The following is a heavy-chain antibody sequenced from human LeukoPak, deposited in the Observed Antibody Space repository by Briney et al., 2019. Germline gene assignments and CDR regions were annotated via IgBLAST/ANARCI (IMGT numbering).Heavy chain of an antibody. CDR3: ARGTAGDGYDWFAL. CDR2: IYYSGST. V-gene: IGHV4-59*01. D-gene: IGHD5-24*01. Sequence: SETLSLTCTVSGGSISSFYWSWIRQPPGKGLEWIGYIYYSGSTTYNPSLKSRVTMSVDTSKNQFSLKLSSVTAADTAVYYCARGTAGDGYDWFALWGQGTLVTVSS. CDR1: GGSISSFY. J-gene: IGHJ5*02.